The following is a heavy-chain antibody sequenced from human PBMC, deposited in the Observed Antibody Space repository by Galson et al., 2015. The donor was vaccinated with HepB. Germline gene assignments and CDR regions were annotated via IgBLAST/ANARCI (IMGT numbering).Heavy chain of an antibody. CDR1: GYTFTGYY. Sequence: SVKVSCKASGYTFTGYYMHWVRQAPGQGLEWMGRINPNSGGTNYAQKFQGRVTMTRDTSISTAYMELSRLRSDDTAVYYCAKETNYYYYYMDVWGKGTTVTVSS. D-gene: IGHD1-1*01. J-gene: IGHJ6*03. CDR2: INPNSGGT. CDR3: AKETNYYYYYMDV. V-gene: IGHV1-2*06.